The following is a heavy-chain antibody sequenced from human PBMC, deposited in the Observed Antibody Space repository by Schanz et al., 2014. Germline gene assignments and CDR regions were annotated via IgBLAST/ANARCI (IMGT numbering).Heavy chain of an antibody. CDR1: GFTFSSYT. CDR3: ASPPISVAGRLADY. J-gene: IGHJ4*02. D-gene: IGHD6-19*01. CDR2: IDYAGST. Sequence: EVQLLESGGGLVRPGGSLRLSCAASGFTFSSYTMNWVRQPPGKGLEWVSLIDYAGSTNYADSVKGRMTVSRDTSKNALFLQMNNLRAEDTAVYYCASPPISVAGRLADYWGQGILVAVSS. V-gene: IGHV3-66*01.